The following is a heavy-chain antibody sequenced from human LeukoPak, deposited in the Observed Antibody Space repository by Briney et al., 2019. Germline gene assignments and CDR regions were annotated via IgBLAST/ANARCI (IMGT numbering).Heavy chain of an antibody. J-gene: IGHJ4*02. D-gene: IGHD6-19*01. CDR3: ASGSGWQDY. CDR2: ISYDGSNK. CDR1: GFTFSSYG. Sequence: PGRSLRLSCAASGFTFSSYGMQWVRQAPGKGLEWVAVISYDGSNKYYADSVKGRFTISRDNSKNTLYLQMNSLRAEDTAVYYCASGSGWQDYWGQGTLVTVSS. V-gene: IGHV3-30*03.